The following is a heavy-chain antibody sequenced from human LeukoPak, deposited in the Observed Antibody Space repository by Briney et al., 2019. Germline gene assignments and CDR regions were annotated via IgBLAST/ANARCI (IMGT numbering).Heavy chain of an antibody. CDR3: ARDLSYGRLSVDY. CDR2: INPNSGDT. Sequence: ASVKVSCKASGYTFTGYYIHWVRQAPGQGLEWMGWINPNSGDTNYAQKFQGRVTMTRDTSISTAYMELSRLRSDDTAVYYCARDLSYGRLSVDYWGQGTLVTVSP. V-gene: IGHV1-2*02. D-gene: IGHD5-18*01. J-gene: IGHJ4*02. CDR1: GYTFTGYY.